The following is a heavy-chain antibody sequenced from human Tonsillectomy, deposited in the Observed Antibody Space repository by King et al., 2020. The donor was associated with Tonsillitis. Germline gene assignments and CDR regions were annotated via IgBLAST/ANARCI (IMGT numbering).Heavy chain of an antibody. CDR2: ISAYNGNT. Sequence: QLVQSGAEVKKPGASVKVSCKASGYTFTSYGISWVRQAPGQGLEWMGWISAYNGNTNYAQKLQGRVTMTTDTSTSTAYMELRSLRSDDTAVYYCARDWGGGYCSGGSCYVFDHWGQGTLVTVSS. J-gene: IGHJ4*02. V-gene: IGHV1-18*01. D-gene: IGHD2-15*01. CDR3: ARDWGGGYCSGGSCYVFDH. CDR1: GYTFTSYG.